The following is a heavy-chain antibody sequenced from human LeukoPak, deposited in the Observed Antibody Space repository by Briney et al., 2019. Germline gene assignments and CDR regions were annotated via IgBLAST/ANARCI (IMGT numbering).Heavy chain of an antibody. V-gene: IGHV4-59*08. CDR1: GGSFSGYY. J-gene: IGHJ4*02. CDR3: GGGPYKYDSSGCFDY. Sequence: SETLSLTCAVYGGSFSGYYWSWIRQPPGDVLEWNGYIFYGGSTAYNPCLKARLPISVETSKDQFSLKLNSVTVAAPAIYYCGGGPYKYDSSGCFDYWGQGTLVTVSS. CDR2: IFYGGST. D-gene: IGHD3-22*01.